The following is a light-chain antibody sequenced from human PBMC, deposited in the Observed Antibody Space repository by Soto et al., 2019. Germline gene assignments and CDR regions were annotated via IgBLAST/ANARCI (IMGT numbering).Light chain of an antibody. CDR2: DAS. V-gene: IGKV1-5*01. Sequence: DIQMTQSPSTLSASVGDRVTITCRASQSISSWLAWYQQKPGKAPKLLIYDASSLECGVPSRFSGSGSGTEFTLTISSPQPDDFATYYCQQYNSYWTFGQGTKVEIK. J-gene: IGKJ1*01. CDR1: QSISSW. CDR3: QQYNSYWT.